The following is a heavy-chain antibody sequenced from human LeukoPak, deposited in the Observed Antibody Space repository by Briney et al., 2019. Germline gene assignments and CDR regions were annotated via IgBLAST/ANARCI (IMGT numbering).Heavy chain of an antibody. CDR1: GGSISSSNSY. V-gene: IGHV4-39*01. J-gene: IGHJ6*03. CDR2: MYYSGST. Sequence: SETLSLTCAVSGGSISSSNSYWGWIRQPPGKGLEWMGSMYYSGSTYYNPSLKSRVTMSVDTSKNQFSLKLRSVTAADTAVYYCARVGATNYYHYYYMDVWGKGTTVTVSS. CDR3: ARVGATNYYHYYYMDV. D-gene: IGHD1-26*01.